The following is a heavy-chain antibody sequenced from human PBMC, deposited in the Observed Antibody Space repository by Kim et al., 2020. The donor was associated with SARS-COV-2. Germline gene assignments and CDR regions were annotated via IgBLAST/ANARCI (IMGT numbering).Heavy chain of an antibody. Sequence: KVQGRVTITADESASTAYMELSSLRSEDTAVYYCAVYYDSSGYYWSRFDPWGQGTLVTVSS. D-gene: IGHD3-22*01. V-gene: IGHV1-69*01. J-gene: IGHJ5*02. CDR3: AVYYDSSGYYWSRFDP.